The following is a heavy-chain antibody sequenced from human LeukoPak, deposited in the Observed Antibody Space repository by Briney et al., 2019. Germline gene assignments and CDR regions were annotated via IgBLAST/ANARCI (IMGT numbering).Heavy chain of an antibody. Sequence: PGGSLRLSCAASGFTVSSNYMRWVRQAPGKGLEWVSFIYSGGITHYADSVKGRFTISRDNAKNSLYLQMNSLRAEDTAVYYCARVFWFDPWGQGTLVTVSS. CDR3: ARVFWFDP. CDR1: GFTVSSNY. V-gene: IGHV3-66*01. CDR2: IYSGGIT. J-gene: IGHJ5*02.